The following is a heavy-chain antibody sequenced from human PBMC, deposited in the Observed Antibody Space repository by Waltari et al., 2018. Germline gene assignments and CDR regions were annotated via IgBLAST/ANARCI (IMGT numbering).Heavy chain of an antibody. CDR3: ARLIDYGVGHYYGMDG. Sequence: QVQLQESGPGLLKPLETLSLTCNVSGVFIRNFHWTWVRQPPGQGMQWIGYIHSNGTNYYNPPLSSRVSVSMDTSNNHFCRTMKSVTATDTAVYYCARLIDYGVGHYYGMDGWGQGTTVAVSS. CDR1: GVFIRNFH. CDR2: IHSNGTN. D-gene: IGHD3-16*01. V-gene: IGHV4-59*08. J-gene: IGHJ6*02.